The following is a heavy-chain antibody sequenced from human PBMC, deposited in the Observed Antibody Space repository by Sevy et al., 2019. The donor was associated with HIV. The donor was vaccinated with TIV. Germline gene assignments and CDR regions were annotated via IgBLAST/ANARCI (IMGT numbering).Heavy chain of an antibody. J-gene: IGHJ4*02. CDR2: ISNSGTAM. CDR1: GFTFSSYE. CDR3: ARDSPPSATTVPHFDC. Sequence: GGSLRLSCAASGFTFSSYEMNWVRQAPGKGLEWVSHISNSGTAMYYSDSVRGRFTISRDNARRSLYLQMNSLRAEDTAVYYCARDSPPSATTVPHFDCWGQGALVTVSS. V-gene: IGHV3-48*03. D-gene: IGHD4-4*01.